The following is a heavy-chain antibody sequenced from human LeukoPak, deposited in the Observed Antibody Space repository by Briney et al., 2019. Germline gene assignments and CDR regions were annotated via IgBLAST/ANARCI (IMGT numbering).Heavy chain of an antibody. J-gene: IGHJ3*02. CDR2: IIPILGIA. Sequence: SVKVSCKASGGTFSSYAISWVRQAPGQGLEWMGRIIPILGIANYAQKFQGRVTITADKSTSTAYMELSSLRSEDTAMYYCASRSSNDAFDIWGQGTMVTVSS. V-gene: IGHV1-69*04. CDR3: ASRSSNDAFDI. CDR1: GGTFSSYA. D-gene: IGHD6-13*01.